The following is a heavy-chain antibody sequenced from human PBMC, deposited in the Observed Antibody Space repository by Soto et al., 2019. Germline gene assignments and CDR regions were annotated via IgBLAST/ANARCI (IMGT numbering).Heavy chain of an antibody. CDR3: ARDGRHNCDAGCYYFYAMDV. D-gene: IGHD1-1*01. CDR2: IYSSGST. V-gene: IGHV4-31*03. CDR1: GGSISSGNCY. Sequence: TLSLTCTVSGGSISSGNCYWSWILQHPGKDLEWIGHIYSSGSTYYNPSLQSRVGMSLDTSKMQFSLRVNSVTAADTAVYYCARDGRHNCDAGCYYFYAMDVWGQRSKVTVSS. J-gene: IGHJ6*02.